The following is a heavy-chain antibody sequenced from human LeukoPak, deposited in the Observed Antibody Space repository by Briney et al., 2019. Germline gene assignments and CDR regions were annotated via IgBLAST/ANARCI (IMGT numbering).Heavy chain of an antibody. V-gene: IGHV3-7*01. CDR1: GFTFSSYW. J-gene: IGHJ4*02. CDR3: ARVRGIAVAATASIYFDY. D-gene: IGHD6-19*01. CDR2: IKEDGSEE. Sequence: GGSLRLSCAASGFTFSSYWMSWVRQAPGKGLEWVANIKEDGSEEYYVDSVNGRFIISRDNAKNSLYLQMNSLRAEDTAVYYCARVRGIAVAATASIYFDYWGQGTLVTVSS.